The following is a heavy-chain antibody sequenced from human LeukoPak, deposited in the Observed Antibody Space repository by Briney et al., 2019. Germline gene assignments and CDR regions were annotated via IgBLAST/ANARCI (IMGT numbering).Heavy chain of an antibody. CDR3: ARVIAAAGPFDY. CDR1: GGSISSYY. Sequence: SETLSLTCTVSGGSISSYYWSWIRQPPGKGLEWIGYIYYSGSTNYNPSLKSRVTISVDTSKNQFSLKLSSVTAADTAVYYRARVIAAAGPFDYWGQGTLVTVSS. V-gene: IGHV4-59*01. D-gene: IGHD6-13*01. CDR2: IYYSGST. J-gene: IGHJ4*02.